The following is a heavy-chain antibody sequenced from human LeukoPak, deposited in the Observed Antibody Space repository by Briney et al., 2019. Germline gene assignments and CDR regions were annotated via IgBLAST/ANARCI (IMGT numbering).Heavy chain of an antibody. CDR1: GYTFTGYY. CDR3: ARDERFGELSGWFDP. Sequence: ASVKVSCKASGYTFTGYYMHWVRQAPGQGLEWMGWINPNSGGTNYAQKFQGRVTMTRNTSISTAYMELSRLRSDDTAVYYCARDERFGELSGWFDPWGQGTLVTVSS. D-gene: IGHD3-10*01. V-gene: IGHV1-2*02. CDR2: INPNSGGT. J-gene: IGHJ5*02.